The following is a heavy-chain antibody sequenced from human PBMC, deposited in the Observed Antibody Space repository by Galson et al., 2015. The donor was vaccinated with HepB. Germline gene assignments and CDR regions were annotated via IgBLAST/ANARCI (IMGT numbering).Heavy chain of an antibody. V-gene: IGHV3-33*04. Sequence: SLRVSCATSGFIFNDYGIHWARQAPGEGLEWVGRISYDGGDKYYADSLKGRVTISRDNSMNTVYLEMNSVRAGDAAVYCCARGAGVRHGYGSVDCYYSTDVWGKGTPVTVSS. CDR2: ISYDGGDK. J-gene: IGHJ6*03. CDR3: ARGAGVRHGYGSVDCYYSTDV. D-gene: IGHD3-10*01. CDR1: GFIFNDYG.